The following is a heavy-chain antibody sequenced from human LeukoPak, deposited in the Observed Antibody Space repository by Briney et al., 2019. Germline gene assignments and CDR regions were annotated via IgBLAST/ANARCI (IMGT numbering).Heavy chain of an antibody. CDR1: GGSISSYY. CDR2: IYCSGST. V-gene: IGHV4-59*01. Sequence: SETLSLTCTVSGGSISSYYWSWIRQPPGKGLEWIGYIYCSGSTNYNPSLKSRVTISVDTSKNQFSLKLSSVTAADTAVYYCARAYYDSSGYPTYYFDYWGQGTLVTVSS. D-gene: IGHD3-22*01. J-gene: IGHJ4*02. CDR3: ARAYYDSSGYPTYYFDY.